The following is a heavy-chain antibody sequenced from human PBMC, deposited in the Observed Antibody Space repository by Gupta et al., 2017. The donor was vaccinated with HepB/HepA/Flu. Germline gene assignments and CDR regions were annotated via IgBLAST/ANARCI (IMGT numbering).Heavy chain of an antibody. CDR2: IYYSGST. Sequence: QLQLQESGPGLVKPSETLSLTCTVSGGSISSSSYYWGWIRQPPGKGLEWIGSIYYSGSTYYNPSLKSRVTISVDTSKNQFSLKLSSVTAADTAVYYCARSEYYDFWSGYYTPIYYFDYWGQGTLVTVSS. CDR1: GGSISSSSYY. J-gene: IGHJ4*02. D-gene: IGHD3-3*01. CDR3: ARSEYYDFWSGYYTPIYYFDY. V-gene: IGHV4-39*01.